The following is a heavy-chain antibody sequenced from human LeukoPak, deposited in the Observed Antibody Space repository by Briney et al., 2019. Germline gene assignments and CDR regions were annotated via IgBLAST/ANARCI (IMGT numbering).Heavy chain of an antibody. D-gene: IGHD3-3*01. CDR3: ARLGEVATLVY. V-gene: IGHV4-39*01. Sequence: PSETLSLTCTVSGGSISSSSYYWGWIRQPPGKGLEWIGSIYYSGSTYYNPSLKSRVTISVDTSKNQFSLKLSSVTAADTAVYYCARLGEVATLVYWGQGSLVTVSS. J-gene: IGHJ4*02. CDR2: IYYSGST. CDR1: GGSISSSSYY.